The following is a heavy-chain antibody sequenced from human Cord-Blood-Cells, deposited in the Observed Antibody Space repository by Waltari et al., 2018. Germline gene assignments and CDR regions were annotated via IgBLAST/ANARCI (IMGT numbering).Heavy chain of an antibody. D-gene: IGHD4-4*01. CDR2: ISYDGSNK. CDR3: ARDFRRTVTTYYFDY. J-gene: IGHJ4*02. CDR1: GFTFSSYA. Sequence: QVQLVESGGGVVQPGRSLRLSCAASGFTFSSYAMHWVRQAPGKGLEWVAVISYDGSNKNYADAVKGRFTISRDNSKNTLYLQMNSLRAEDTAVYYCARDFRRTVTTYYFDYWGQGTLVTVSS. V-gene: IGHV3-30-3*01.